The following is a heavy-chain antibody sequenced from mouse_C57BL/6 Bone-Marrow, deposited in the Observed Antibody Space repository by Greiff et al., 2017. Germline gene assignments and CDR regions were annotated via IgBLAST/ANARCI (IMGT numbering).Heavy chain of an antibody. V-gene: IGHV14-4*01. Sequence: EVHLVESGAELVRPGASVKLSCTASGFNIKDDYMHWVKQRPEQGLEWIGWIDPENGDTEYASKFQGKATITADTSSNTAYLQLSSLTSEDTAVYYCTTRITTVVAAFDYWGQGTTLTVSA. J-gene: IGHJ2*01. CDR3: TTRITTVVAAFDY. D-gene: IGHD1-1*01. CDR1: GFNIKDDY. CDR2: IDPENGDT.